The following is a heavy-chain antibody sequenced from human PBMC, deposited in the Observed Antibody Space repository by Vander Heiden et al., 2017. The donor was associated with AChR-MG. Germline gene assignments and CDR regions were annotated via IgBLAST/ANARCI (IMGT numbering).Heavy chain of an antibody. CDR3: AREAFSTSFDY. Sequence: QVQLVESGGGVVQPGRSLRLSGAASGFIFRDYGMHWVRQAPGKGLEWVAMTWYDGNNKYYAESVKGRFTISKDNSQDTLYLQMDSLRADDTAVYYCAREAFSTSFDYWGQGTLVTVS. CDR2: TWYDGNNK. V-gene: IGHV3-33*01. D-gene: IGHD2-2*01. CDR1: GFIFRDYG. J-gene: IGHJ4*02.